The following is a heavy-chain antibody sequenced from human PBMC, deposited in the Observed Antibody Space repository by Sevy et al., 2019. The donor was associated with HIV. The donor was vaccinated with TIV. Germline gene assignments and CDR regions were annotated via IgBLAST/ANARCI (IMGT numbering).Heavy chain of an antibody. Sequence: GGSLRLSCAASGFTFSSYAMSWVRQASGKGLEWVSAISGSGGSTYYADSVKGRFTISRDNSKNTLYLQMNSLRAEDTAVYYCAKGMAYYDFWSGYYAYYYYGMDVWGQGTTVTVSS. CDR3: AKGMAYYDFWSGYYAYYYYGMDV. D-gene: IGHD3-3*01. CDR1: GFTFSSYA. CDR2: ISGSGGST. V-gene: IGHV3-23*01. J-gene: IGHJ6*02.